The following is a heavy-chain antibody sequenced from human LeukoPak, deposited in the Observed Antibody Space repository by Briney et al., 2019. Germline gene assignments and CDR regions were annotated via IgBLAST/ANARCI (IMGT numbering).Heavy chain of an antibody. CDR3: ARDPSLYCSSTSCYALHFDY. Sequence: GGSLRLSCAASGFTFSSYAMHWVRQAPGKGLEWVAVISYDRSNKYYADSVKGRFTISRDNSKNTLYLQMNSLRAEDTAVYYCARDPSLYCSSTSCYALHFDYWGQGTLVTVSS. J-gene: IGHJ4*02. CDR2: ISYDRSNK. CDR1: GFTFSSYA. V-gene: IGHV3-30*04. D-gene: IGHD2-2*01.